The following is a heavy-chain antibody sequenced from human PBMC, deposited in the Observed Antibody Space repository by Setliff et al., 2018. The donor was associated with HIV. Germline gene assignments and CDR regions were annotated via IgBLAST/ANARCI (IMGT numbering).Heavy chain of an antibody. V-gene: IGHV4-34*01. Sequence: SETLSLTCAVYGGSFSGYYWSWIRQPPGKGLEWIGEINHSGSTNYNPSLKSRVTISVDTSKNQFSLKLSSVTAADTAVYYCAKDGGSYFAADPRGQFDYWGQGTLVTVSS. CDR1: GGSFSGYY. CDR2: INHSGST. CDR3: AKDGGSYFAADPRGQFDY. D-gene: IGHD1-26*01. J-gene: IGHJ4*02.